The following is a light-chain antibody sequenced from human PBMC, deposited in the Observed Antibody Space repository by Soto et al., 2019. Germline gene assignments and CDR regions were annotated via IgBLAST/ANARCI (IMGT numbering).Light chain of an antibody. V-gene: IGLV2-11*01. J-gene: IGLJ1*01. Sequence: QSALTQPRSVSGSPGQSVTISCTGTSSDVGGYNYVSWYQQHPGKAPKLIIYDVSKRPSGVPDRFSGSKSGNTASLTISGLQAEDEADYSCSSYTSSSPYVFGTGTKVTVL. CDR1: SSDVGGYNY. CDR3: SSYTSSSPYV. CDR2: DVS.